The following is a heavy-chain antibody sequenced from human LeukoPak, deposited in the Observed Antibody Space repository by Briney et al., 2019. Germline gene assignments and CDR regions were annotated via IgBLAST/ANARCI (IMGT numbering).Heavy chain of an antibody. CDR3: ARDPGGYGSGSLNAFDI. CDR1: GFTLTSYR. V-gene: IGHV3-48*02. CDR2: SSSTTSPI. Sequence: PGGSLRLSCAASGFTLTSYRMNWVRQAPGKGLEWLSFSSSTTSPIYYADSVKGRFTISRDSAKNSMYMQMTSLTDADTAVYYCARDPGGYGSGSLNAFDIWGQGTMVTVSS. J-gene: IGHJ3*02. D-gene: IGHD3-10*01.